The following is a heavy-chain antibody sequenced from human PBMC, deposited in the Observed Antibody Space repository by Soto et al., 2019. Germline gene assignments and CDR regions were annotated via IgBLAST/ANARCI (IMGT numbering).Heavy chain of an antibody. CDR2: IYHSGST. CDR1: GGSISSGGYS. D-gene: IGHD6-19*01. Sequence: QLQLQESGSGLVKPSQTLSLTCAVSGGSISSGGYSWSWIRQPPGKGLEWIGYIYHSGSTHYTPSLKSRVTISVDRSKNQFSLKLSSVTAADTAVYYCARAGGLGAVAADYWGQGTLVTVSS. V-gene: IGHV4-30-2*01. CDR3: ARAGGLGAVAADY. J-gene: IGHJ4*02.